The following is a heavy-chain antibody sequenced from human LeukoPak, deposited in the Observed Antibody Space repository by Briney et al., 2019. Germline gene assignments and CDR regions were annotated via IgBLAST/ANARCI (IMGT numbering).Heavy chain of an antibody. J-gene: IGHJ3*02. CDR1: GGTLSSYT. CDR3: ASAVIKAVAFYI. V-gene: IGHV1-69*02. CDR2: IIPILGIA. D-gene: IGHD3-10*01. Sequence: SVKVSCKASGGTLSSYTISWVRQAPGQGLEWMGRIIPILGIANYAQKFQGRVTITADKSTSTAYMELSSLRSEDTAVYYCASAVIKAVAFYIWGQGTMVTVSS.